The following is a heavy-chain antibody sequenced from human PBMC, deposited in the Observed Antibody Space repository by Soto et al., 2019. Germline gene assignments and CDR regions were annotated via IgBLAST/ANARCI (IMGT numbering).Heavy chain of an antibody. CDR1: GGSISSYY. Sequence: SETLSLTCTVSGGSISSYYWSWIRQPPGKGLEWIGYIYYSGSTNYNPSLKSRVTISVDTSKNQFSLKLSSVTAADTAVYYCARDFGYCGGDCAPRHYYYYGMDVWGQGTTVTVSS. D-gene: IGHD2-21*02. J-gene: IGHJ6*02. CDR3: ARDFGYCGGDCAPRHYYYYGMDV. CDR2: IYYSGST. V-gene: IGHV4-59*01.